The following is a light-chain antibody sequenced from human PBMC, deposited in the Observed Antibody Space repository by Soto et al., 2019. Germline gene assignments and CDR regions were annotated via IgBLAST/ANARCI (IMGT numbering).Light chain of an antibody. Sequence: ESVLTEAPRRVSGSPGGRATVSCSASQFVSSNSLAWYQQKRGQAPRLLIHDASSRATGIPDRFSGSGSGTDFTLTISRLEPEDFAVYYCQQYAGSPRTFGQGTKVDIK. CDR3: QQYAGSPRT. CDR1: QFVSSNS. V-gene: IGKV3-20*01. CDR2: DAS. J-gene: IGKJ1*01.